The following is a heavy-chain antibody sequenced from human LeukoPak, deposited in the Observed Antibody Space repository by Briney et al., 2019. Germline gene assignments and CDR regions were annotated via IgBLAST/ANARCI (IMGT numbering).Heavy chain of an antibody. CDR3: AKDIPDFWSGSDAFDI. Sequence: PGGSLRLSCAASGFTFSSYAMSWVRQAPGKGLEWVSAISGSGGSTYYADSVKGRFTISRDNSKNTLYLQMNSLRAEDTAVYYCAKDIPDFWSGSDAFDIWGQGTMVTVSS. D-gene: IGHD3-3*01. V-gene: IGHV3-23*01. CDR1: GFTFSSYA. J-gene: IGHJ3*02. CDR2: ISGSGGST.